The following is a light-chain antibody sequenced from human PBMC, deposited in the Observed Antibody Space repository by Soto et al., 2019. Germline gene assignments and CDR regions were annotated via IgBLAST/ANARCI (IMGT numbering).Light chain of an antibody. Sequence: ELVLTQSPATLSLSPGERATLSSRASQSVSSNVAWYQQIPGQTPRLLIYGASTRATTIPVRFSGSGSGTEFTLTISSLQPDDFATFYCQQYNGYSRTFGQGTKVDIK. V-gene: IGKV3-15*01. J-gene: IGKJ1*01. CDR3: QQYNGYSRT. CDR1: QSVSSN. CDR2: GAS.